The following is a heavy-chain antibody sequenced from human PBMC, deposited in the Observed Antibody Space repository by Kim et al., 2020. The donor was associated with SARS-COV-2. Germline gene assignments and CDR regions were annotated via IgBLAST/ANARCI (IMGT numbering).Heavy chain of an antibody. V-gene: IGHV4-30-4*02. J-gene: IGHJ3*02. CDR2: IYYSGST. Sequence: SETMSLTCTVSGGSISSGDYYWSWIRQPPGKGLEWIGYIYYSGSTYYNPSLKSRVTISVDTSKNKFSLKLSSVTAADTAVYYCARVLGRITIFGVVIIGAFDIWGQGTMVTVSS. CDR1: GGSISSGDYY. D-gene: IGHD3-3*01. CDR3: ARVLGRITIFGVVIIGAFDI.